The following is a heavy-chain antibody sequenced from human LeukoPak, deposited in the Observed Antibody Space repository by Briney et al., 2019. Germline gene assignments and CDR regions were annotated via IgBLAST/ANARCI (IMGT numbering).Heavy chain of an antibody. CDR3: AKDSGAYYYDSSGYYLDY. Sequence: GGSLRLSCAASGFTFSNYWMSWVRQAPGKGLEWVAHIKQDGTEKYYVDSVKGRFTISRDNAKNSLFLQMNSLRAEDTAVYYCAKDSGAYYYDSSGYYLDYWGQGTLVTVSS. J-gene: IGHJ4*02. CDR2: IKQDGTEK. D-gene: IGHD3-22*01. V-gene: IGHV3-7*01. CDR1: GFTFSNYW.